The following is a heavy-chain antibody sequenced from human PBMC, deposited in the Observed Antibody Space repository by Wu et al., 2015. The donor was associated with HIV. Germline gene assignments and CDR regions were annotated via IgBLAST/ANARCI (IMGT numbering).Heavy chain of an antibody. CDR2: IIPISGAP. Sequence: QVQLVQSGAEVKKPGSSVRVSCKASGGTFSTYGFSWVRQAPGQGLEWMGRIIPISGAPTYAQKFLGRVTITADEPTRTAYMELSSLRSDDTALYYCASEMGEYFQSWGQGILVTVSS. J-gene: IGHJ1*01. V-gene: IGHV1-69*15. CDR1: GGTFSTYG. CDR3: ASEMGEYFQS. D-gene: IGHD3-16*01.